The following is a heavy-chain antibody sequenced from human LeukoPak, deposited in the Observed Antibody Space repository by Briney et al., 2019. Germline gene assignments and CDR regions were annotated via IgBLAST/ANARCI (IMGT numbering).Heavy chain of an antibody. CDR2: IYYSGST. CDR3: ARGGFNVVVVAASPFDY. J-gene: IGHJ4*02. CDR1: GGSISSYY. V-gene: IGHV4-59*12. D-gene: IGHD2-15*01. Sequence: PSETLSLTCTVSGGSISSYYWSWIRQPPGKGLEWIGYIYYSGSTNYNPSLKSRVTISVDRSKNQFSLKLSSVTAADTAVYYCARGGFNVVVVAASPFDYWGQGTLVTVSS.